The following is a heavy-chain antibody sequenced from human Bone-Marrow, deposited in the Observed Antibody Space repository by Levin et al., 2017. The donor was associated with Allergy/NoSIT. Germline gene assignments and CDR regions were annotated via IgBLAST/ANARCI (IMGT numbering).Heavy chain of an antibody. CDR3: ARVAYDFWSGYYPKGMDV. CDR1: GFTFSSYW. J-gene: IGHJ6*02. Sequence: GESLKISCAASGFTFSSYWMSWVRQAPGKGLEWVANIKQDGSEKYYVDSVKGRFTISRDNAKNSLYLQMNSLRAEDTAVYYCARVAYDFWSGYYPKGMDVWGQGTTVTVSS. CDR2: IKQDGSEK. V-gene: IGHV3-7*01. D-gene: IGHD3-3*01.